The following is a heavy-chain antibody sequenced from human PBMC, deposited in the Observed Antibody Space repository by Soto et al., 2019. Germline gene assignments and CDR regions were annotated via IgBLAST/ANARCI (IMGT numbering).Heavy chain of an antibody. Sequence: QVQLVQSGAEVKKPGSSVKVSCKASGGTFSSYTISWVRQAPGQGLEWMGRIIPILGIANYAQKFQGRVAITADQSTSTAYMELSSLRSEDTAVYYCANGYGGQLMDVWGQGTTVTVSS. V-gene: IGHV1-69*02. D-gene: IGHD5-18*01. CDR3: ANGYGGQLMDV. J-gene: IGHJ6*02. CDR1: GGTFSSYT. CDR2: IIPILGIA.